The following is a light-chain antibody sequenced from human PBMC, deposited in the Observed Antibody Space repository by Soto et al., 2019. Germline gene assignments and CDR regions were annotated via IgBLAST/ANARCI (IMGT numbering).Light chain of an antibody. Sequence: EIVLTQSPGTLSLSPGERATLSCRASQSISSSYLGWYQQKPGQAPRLLIYGAFSRATGIPDRFSGSGSGTDFTLTISRLEPEDFAVYYCQQYGSSPPITFGQGTRLEI. CDR1: QSISSSY. CDR3: QQYGSSPPIT. CDR2: GAF. V-gene: IGKV3-20*01. J-gene: IGKJ5*01.